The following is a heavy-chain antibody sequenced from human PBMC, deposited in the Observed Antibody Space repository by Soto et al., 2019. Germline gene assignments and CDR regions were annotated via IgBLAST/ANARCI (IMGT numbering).Heavy chain of an antibody. CDR3: ARLRSPYGGNSY. CDR1: GGSISSSSYY. J-gene: IGHJ4*02. CDR2: IYYSGST. Sequence: SETLSLTCTVSGGSISSSSYYWGWIRQPPGKGLEWIGSIYYSGSTYYNPSLKSRVTISVDTSKNQFSLKLSSVAATDTAVYYCARLRSPYGGNSYWGQGTLVTVSS. V-gene: IGHV4-39*01. D-gene: IGHD4-17*01.